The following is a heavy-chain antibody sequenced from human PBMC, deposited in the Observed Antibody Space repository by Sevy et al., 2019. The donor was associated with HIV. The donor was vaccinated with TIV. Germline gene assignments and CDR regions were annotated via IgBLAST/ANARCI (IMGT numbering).Heavy chain of an antibody. Sequence: GGSLRLSCAASGFTFSSYAMSWVRQAPGKGLEWVSAISGSGGSTYYEDSVKGQFTITRDNSKNTLYLQMNSLRAEDTAVYYCAKDRTGITMVRGAPDYWGQGTLVTVSS. D-gene: IGHD3-10*01. CDR3: AKDRTGITMVRGAPDY. V-gene: IGHV3-23*01. CDR2: ISGSGGST. CDR1: GFTFSSYA. J-gene: IGHJ4*02.